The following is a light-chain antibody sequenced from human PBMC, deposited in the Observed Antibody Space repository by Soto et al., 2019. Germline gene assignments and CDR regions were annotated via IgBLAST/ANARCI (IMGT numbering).Light chain of an antibody. CDR2: KAS. CDR1: QSINRW. V-gene: IGKV1-5*03. CDR3: QQYSTYPYI. Sequence: DIQMTQSPSTLSASVGDRVTITCWASQSINRWLAWYQQKPGKAPKLLIYKASTLESGDPSRFSGGGIGTEFSLSISSLQPDDFATYYCQQYSTYPYIFGQGTKVEIK. J-gene: IGKJ2*01.